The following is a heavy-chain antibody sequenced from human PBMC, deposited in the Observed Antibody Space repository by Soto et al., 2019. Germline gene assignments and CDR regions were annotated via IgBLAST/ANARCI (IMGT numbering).Heavy chain of an antibody. CDR1: GGSISSSSYY. V-gene: IGHV4-39*01. D-gene: IGHD2-15*01. CDR2: IYKSGST. Sequence: SETLSLTCTVSGGSISSSSYYWGWIRQPPGKGMEWIGSIYKSGSTNYKPSLKNRVTKSVDTSKNQFFLKLSSVTAADTAVYYCARHTPAISISDHWGQGTLVTVSS. J-gene: IGHJ4*02. CDR3: ARHTPAISISDH.